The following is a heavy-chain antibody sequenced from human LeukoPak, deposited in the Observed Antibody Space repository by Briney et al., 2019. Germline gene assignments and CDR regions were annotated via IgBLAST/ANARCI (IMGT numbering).Heavy chain of an antibody. CDR2: ISGSGGST. Sequence: GGSLRLSCAASGFTFSSYWMHWVRQAPGKGLEWVSAISGSGGSTYYADSVKGRFTISRDNSKNTLYLQMNSLRAEDTAVYYCAKRLYGGVISYWGQGTLVTVSS. V-gene: IGHV3-23*01. CDR3: AKRLYGGVISY. J-gene: IGHJ4*02. CDR1: GFTFSSYW. D-gene: IGHD3-10*01.